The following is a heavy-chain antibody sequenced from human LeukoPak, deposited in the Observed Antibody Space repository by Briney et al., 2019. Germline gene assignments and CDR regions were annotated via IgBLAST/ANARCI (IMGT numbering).Heavy chain of an antibody. V-gene: IGHV3-21*01. CDR3: ARRKQVDWYVDY. D-gene: IGHD3-9*01. Sequence: PGGSLRLSCAASGFTFSSYSMNWVRQAPGKGLEWVSSISSSSSYIYYADSVKGRFTISRDNAKNSLYLQMNSLRAEDTAVYYCARRKQVDWYVDYWGQGTLVTVSS. CDR2: ISSSSSYI. CDR1: GFTFSSYS. J-gene: IGHJ4*02.